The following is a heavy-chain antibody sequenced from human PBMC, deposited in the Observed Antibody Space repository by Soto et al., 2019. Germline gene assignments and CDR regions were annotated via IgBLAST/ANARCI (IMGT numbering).Heavy chain of an antibody. CDR1: GFTLSSCS. J-gene: IGHJ4*02. CDR3: ARVKVVTATDF. V-gene: IGHV3-48*02. Sequence: PEGSLMLSCAASGFTLSSCSMNWVRQAPGKGLEWVSYISSSSSTIYYADSVKGRFTISRDNAKNSLYLQMHSLRDGDTAVYYCARVKVVTATDFWGQGTLVTVS. D-gene: IGHD2-21*02. CDR2: ISSSSSTI.